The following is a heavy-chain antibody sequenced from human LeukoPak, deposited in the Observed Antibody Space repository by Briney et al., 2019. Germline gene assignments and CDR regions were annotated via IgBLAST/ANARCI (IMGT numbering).Heavy chain of an antibody. CDR2: IYHSGRT. J-gene: IGHJ5*02. CDR1: GYSISSGYY. D-gene: IGHD3-10*01. Sequence: PSETLSLTCTVSGYSISSGYYWGWIRQPPGKGLEWIGSIYHSGRTFYNPSLKSRVTISVDTSKNQFSLKLTSVTAADTAVYYCARHLGLWFGELLVPNWFDPWGQGTLVTVSS. V-gene: IGHV4-38-2*02. CDR3: ARHLGLWFGELLVPNWFDP.